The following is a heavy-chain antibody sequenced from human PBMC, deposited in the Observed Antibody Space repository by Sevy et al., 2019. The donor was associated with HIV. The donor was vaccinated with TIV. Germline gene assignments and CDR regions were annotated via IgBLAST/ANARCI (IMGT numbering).Heavy chain of an antibody. CDR2: IFYSGTT. Sequence: SETLSLTCSVSGDTISSNSHYWDWIRQSPGKGLEWIGSIFYSGTTYYNPSLQSRVGISVDTSRRHFSLKLSSVTATDTAVYYCARHSFKHGYRPHYFDYWSQGTLVTVSS. D-gene: IGHD5-18*01. CDR1: GDTISSNSHY. J-gene: IGHJ4*02. V-gene: IGHV4-39*01. CDR3: ARHSFKHGYRPHYFDY.